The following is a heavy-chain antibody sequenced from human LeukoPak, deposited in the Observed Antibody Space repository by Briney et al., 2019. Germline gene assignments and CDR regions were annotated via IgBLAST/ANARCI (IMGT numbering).Heavy chain of an antibody. CDR3: ARGPAMVGGYFDY. V-gene: IGHV1-69*13. D-gene: IGHD5-18*01. CDR2: IIPIFGTA. CDR1: GGTFSSYA. J-gene: IGHJ4*02. Sequence: SVKVSCKASGGTFSSYAISWVRQAPGQGLEWMGGIIPIFGTANYAQKFQGRVTITADESTSTAYMELSSLRSEDTAVCYCARGPAMVGGYFDYWGQGTLVTVSS.